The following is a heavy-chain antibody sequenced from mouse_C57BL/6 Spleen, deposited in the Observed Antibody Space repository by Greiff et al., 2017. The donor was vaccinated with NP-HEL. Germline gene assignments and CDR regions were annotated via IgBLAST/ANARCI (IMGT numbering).Heavy chain of an antibody. CDR1: GFTFSDYG. Sequence: EVKLVESGGGLVKPGGSLKLSCAASGFTFSDYGMHWVRQAPEKGLEWVAYISRGSSTIYYADTVKGRFTISRDNAKNTLFLQMTSLRSEDTAMYYCARGWLRTFDYWGQGTTLTVSS. V-gene: IGHV5-17*01. J-gene: IGHJ2*01. CDR3: ARGWLRTFDY. CDR2: ISRGSSTI. D-gene: IGHD2-2*01.